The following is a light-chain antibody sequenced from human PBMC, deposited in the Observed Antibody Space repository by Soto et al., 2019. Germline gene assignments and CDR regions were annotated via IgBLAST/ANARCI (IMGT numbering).Light chain of an antibody. CDR1: SSDVGGYNY. CDR2: DVS. J-gene: IGLJ1*01. V-gene: IGLV2-11*01. Sequence: QSALTQPRSVSGSPGLSVTISCTGTSSDVGGYNYVSWYQQHPGKAPKLMIYDVSKRPSGVPDRFSGSKSGNTASLTISGLQDEDEADYYCCSYAGSYYVFGTGTKLTVL. CDR3: CSYAGSYYV.